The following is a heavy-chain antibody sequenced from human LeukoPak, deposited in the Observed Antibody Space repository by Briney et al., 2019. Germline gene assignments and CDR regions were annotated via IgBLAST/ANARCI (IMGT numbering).Heavy chain of an antibody. D-gene: IGHD3-9*01. CDR2: INPNSGGT. V-gene: IGHV1-2*02. CDR3: ARDTPDVNLLRYFDWLEDATQYYFDY. J-gene: IGHJ4*02. Sequence: GASVKVSCKASGYTFTGYYMHWVRQAPGQGLEWMGWINPNSGGTNYAQKFQGRVTMTRDTSISTAYMELSRLRSDDTAVYYCARDTPDVNLLRYFDWLEDATQYYFDYWGQGTLVTVSS. CDR1: GYTFTGYY.